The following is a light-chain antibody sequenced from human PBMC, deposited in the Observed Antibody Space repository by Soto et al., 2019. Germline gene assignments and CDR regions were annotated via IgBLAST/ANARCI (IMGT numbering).Light chain of an antibody. Sequence: QSVLTQPASVSGSPGQSITISCTGTSSEVGGCNYVSWYQQHPVKAPKLMIYDVTNRPSGVSDRFSGSKSGNTASLTISGFQAEDEADYYCSSYTSSSTPYVFVTGTKVTVL. V-gene: IGLV2-14*01. CDR2: DVT. CDR3: SSYTSSSTPYV. CDR1: SSEVGGCNY. J-gene: IGLJ1*01.